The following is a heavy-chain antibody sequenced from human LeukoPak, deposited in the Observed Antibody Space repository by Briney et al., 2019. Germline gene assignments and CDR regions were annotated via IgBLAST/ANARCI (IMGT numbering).Heavy chain of an antibody. D-gene: IGHD3-3*01. J-gene: IGHJ4*02. Sequence: GRSLRLSCAASGFTFDDYAMHWVRQAPGKGLEWVSGISWNSGSIGYADSVKGRFTISRDNAKNSLYLQMNSLRAEDTALYYCAKDRTIFGVVNYYFDYWGQGTLVTVSS. CDR3: AKDRTIFGVVNYYFDY. CDR1: GFTFDDYA. V-gene: IGHV3-9*01. CDR2: ISWNSGSI.